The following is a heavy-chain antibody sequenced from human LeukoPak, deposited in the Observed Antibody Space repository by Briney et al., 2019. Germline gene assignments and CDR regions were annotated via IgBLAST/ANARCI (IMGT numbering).Heavy chain of an antibody. CDR3: ARLRRNTDSSGFFYYYDY. D-gene: IGHD3-22*01. J-gene: IGHJ4*02. CDR1: GFSFSSYS. Sequence: GGSLRLSCAASGFSFSSYSFNWVRRAPGKGLEWVSSINTVSSYIYYADSLKGRFTISRDNAKNSVYLQMDSLRAEDLAVYYCARLRRNTDSSGFFYYYDYWGQGTLVTVSS. CDR2: INTVSSYI. V-gene: IGHV3-21*06.